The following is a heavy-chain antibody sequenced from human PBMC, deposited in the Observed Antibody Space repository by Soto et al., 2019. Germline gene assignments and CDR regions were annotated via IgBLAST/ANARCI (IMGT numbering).Heavy chain of an antibody. J-gene: IGHJ5*02. D-gene: IGHD3-3*01. V-gene: IGHV3-48*02. CDR3: ARESRFLEWLSLNWFDP. CDR2: ISSSSSTI. CDR1: GFTFSSYS. Sequence: EVQLVESGGGLVQPGGSLRLSCAASGFTFSSYSMNWVRQAPGKGLEWVSYISSSSSTIYYADSVKGRFTISSDNAKNSLYLQMNSLRDEDTAVYYYARESRFLEWLSLNWFDPWGQGTLVTVSS.